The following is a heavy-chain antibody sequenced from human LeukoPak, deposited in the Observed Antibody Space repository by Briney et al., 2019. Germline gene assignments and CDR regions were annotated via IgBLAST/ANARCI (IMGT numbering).Heavy chain of an antibody. J-gene: IGHJ1*01. CDR1: GFTFSSYW. D-gene: IGHD3-22*01. CDR2: IKSDGST. CDR3: ARAPSEIGGYYPEYFRH. V-gene: IGHV3-74*01. Sequence: GGSLRLSCAASGFTFSSYWMHWVRQAPGKGLVWVSRIKSDGSTRYADSVKGRFTVPRDNAKNTVSLQMNSLRAEDTGVYYCARAPSEIGGYYPEYFRHWGQGTLVIVSS.